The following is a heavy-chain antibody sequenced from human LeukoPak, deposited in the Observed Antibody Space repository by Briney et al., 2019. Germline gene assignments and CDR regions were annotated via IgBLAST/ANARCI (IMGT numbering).Heavy chain of an antibody. V-gene: IGHV4-39*07. J-gene: IGHJ6*03. CDR2: LYYSGST. D-gene: IGHD6-6*01. Sequence: SETLSLTCTVSGGSISSTGYYWGWIRQPPGKGLEWIGSLYYSGSTYFNPSLKSRVIISVDTSKNQFSLKLGSVTAADTAVYYCARDRLGSSSNSYYYYYMDVWGKGTTVTVSS. CDR1: GGSISSTGYY. CDR3: ARDRLGSSSNSYYYYYMDV.